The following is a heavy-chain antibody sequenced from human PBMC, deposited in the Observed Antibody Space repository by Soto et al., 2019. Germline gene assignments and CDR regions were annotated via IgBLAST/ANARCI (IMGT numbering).Heavy chain of an antibody. CDR3: ARGWASLDY. D-gene: IGHD6-19*01. CDR1: EFPFSDYW. J-gene: IGHJ4*02. Sequence: EVQLLESGGDLVQPGGSLRLSCVVSEFPFSDYWMTWVRQAPGKGLEWVANIKQDGSEIYYVDSVKGRFTISRDNAKNSLFLQMNSLRAEDTAVYYCARGWASLDYWGQGTLVTVSS. V-gene: IGHV3-7*03. CDR2: IKQDGSEI.